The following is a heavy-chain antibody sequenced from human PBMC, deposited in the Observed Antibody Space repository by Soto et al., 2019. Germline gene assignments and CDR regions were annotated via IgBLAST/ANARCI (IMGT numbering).Heavy chain of an antibody. J-gene: IGHJ4*02. V-gene: IGHV3-30*18. Sequence: GGSLRLSCAASGFTFSSYGMHWVRQAPGKGLEWVAVISYDGSNKYYADSVKGRFTISRDNSKNTLYLQMNSLRAEDTAGYYCAKAWIQLWSPPADYWGQGTLVTVSS. CDR2: ISYDGSNK. CDR3: AKAWIQLWSPPADY. D-gene: IGHD5-18*01. CDR1: GFTFSSYG.